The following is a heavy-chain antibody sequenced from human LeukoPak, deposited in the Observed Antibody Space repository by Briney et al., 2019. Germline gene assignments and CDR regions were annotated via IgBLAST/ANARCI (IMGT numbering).Heavy chain of an antibody. V-gene: IGHV3-23*01. CDR2: ISGSGGNT. CDR3: AKAYSTRVVVLQTTIDY. CDR1: GFTFSSYA. J-gene: IGHJ4*02. D-gene: IGHD3-22*01. Sequence: GGSLRLSCAASGFTFSSYAMNWVRQAPGMGLQWVSTISGSGGNTYYADSVKGRFTISRDNSKNTLYLQMSSLRGDDTAVDYCAKAYSTRVVVLQTTIDYWGQGTLVTVSS.